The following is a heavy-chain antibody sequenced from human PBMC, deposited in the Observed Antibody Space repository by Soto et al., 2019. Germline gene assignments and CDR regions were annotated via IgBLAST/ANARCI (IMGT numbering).Heavy chain of an antibody. V-gene: IGHV3-66*01. CDR3: ARVPRYYYDSSGYYLSH. CDR1: GFTVSSNY. CDR2: IYSGGST. D-gene: IGHD3-22*01. J-gene: IGHJ4*02. Sequence: GGSLRLSCAASGFTVSSNYMSWVRQAPGKGLEWVSVIYSGGSTYYADSVKGRFTISRDNSKNTLYLQMNSLRAEDTAVYYCARVPRYYYDSSGYYLSHWGQGTLVTVSS.